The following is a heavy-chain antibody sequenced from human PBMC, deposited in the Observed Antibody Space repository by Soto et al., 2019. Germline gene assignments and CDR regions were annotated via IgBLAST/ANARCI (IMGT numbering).Heavy chain of an antibody. CDR2: INHSGST. J-gene: IGHJ5*02. V-gene: IGHV4-39*01. CDR1: GASIGSGGYY. D-gene: IGHD2-15*01. Sequence: PSETLSLTCTVSGASIGSGGYYWSWIRQPPGKGLEWIGEINHSGSTNYNPSLKSRVTISVDTSKNQFSLKLSSVTAADTAVYYCARHVTVVTPEVGWFDPWGQGTLVTVSS. CDR3: ARHVTVVTPEVGWFDP.